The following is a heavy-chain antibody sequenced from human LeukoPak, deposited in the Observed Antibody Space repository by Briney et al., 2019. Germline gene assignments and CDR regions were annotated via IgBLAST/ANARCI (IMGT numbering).Heavy chain of an antibody. V-gene: IGHV3-30*18. D-gene: IGHD5-12*01. Sequence: GGSLRLSCAASGFTFSSYGMHWVRQAPGKGLDWVPVISYDGSNKYYADSVKGRFTISRDNSKNTLFLQMNSLRAEDTAVYYCAKGSNRGVATIDYWGQGTLVTVSS. CDR1: GFTFSSYG. J-gene: IGHJ4*02. CDR3: AKGSNRGVATIDY. CDR2: ISYDGSNK.